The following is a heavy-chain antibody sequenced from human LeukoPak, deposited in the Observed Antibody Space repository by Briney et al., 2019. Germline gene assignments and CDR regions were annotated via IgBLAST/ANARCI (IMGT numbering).Heavy chain of an antibody. CDR3: VRGYYSNSFDF. V-gene: IGHV3-48*02. CDR2: ISNSDDTR. J-gene: IGHJ3*01. CDR1: GYTFTSYS. Sequence: GGSLRLSCAASGYTFTSYSMGWVRQAPGKGLEWVSFISNSDDTRYYADSVRGRFTISRDDAKNSLYLQMSSLRDGDTAVYYCVRGYYSNSFDFWGQGTVVTVSS. D-gene: IGHD2/OR15-2a*01.